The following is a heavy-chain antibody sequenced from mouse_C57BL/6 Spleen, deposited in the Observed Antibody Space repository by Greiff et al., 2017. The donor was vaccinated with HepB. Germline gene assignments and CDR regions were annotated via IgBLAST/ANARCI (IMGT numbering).Heavy chain of an antibody. J-gene: IGHJ1*03. Sequence: EVKLVESGGDLVKPGGSLKLSCAASGFTFSSYGMSWVRQTPDKRLEWVATISSGGSYTYYPDSVKGRFTISRDNAKNTLYLQMSSLKSEDTAMYYCARRELGEGYFDVWGTGTTVTVSS. CDR1: GFTFSSYG. CDR2: ISSGGSYT. CDR3: ARRELGEGYFDV. D-gene: IGHD4-1*01. V-gene: IGHV5-6*01.